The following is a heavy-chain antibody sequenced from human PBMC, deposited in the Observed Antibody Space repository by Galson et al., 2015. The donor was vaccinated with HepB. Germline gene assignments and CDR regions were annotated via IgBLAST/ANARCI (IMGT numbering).Heavy chain of an antibody. V-gene: IGHV7-4-1*02. CDR2: INTNTGNP. CDR1: GYTFTSYA. D-gene: IGHD6-19*01. Sequence: SVKVSCKASGYTFTSYAMNWVRQAPGQGLEWMGWINTNTGNPTYAQGFTGRFVFSLDTSVSTAYLQISSLKAEDTAVYYCARNAPVGIAVAGLPTYFDYWGQGTLVTVSS. CDR3: ARNAPVGIAVAGLPTYFDY. J-gene: IGHJ4*02.